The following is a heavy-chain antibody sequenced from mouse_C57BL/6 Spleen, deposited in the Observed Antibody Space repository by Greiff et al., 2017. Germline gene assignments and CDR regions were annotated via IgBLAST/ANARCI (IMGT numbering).Heavy chain of an antibody. D-gene: IGHD2-4*01. CDR2: IDPETGGT. Sequence: VQLQQSGAELVRPGASVTLSCKASGYTFTDYEMHWVKQTPVHGLEWIGAIDPETGGTAYNQKFKGKAILTADKSSITAYMELRSLTSEDSAVYYCTRWGLAPWFADWGQGTLVTVSA. J-gene: IGHJ3*01. V-gene: IGHV1-15*01. CDR3: TRWGLAPWFAD. CDR1: GYTFTDYE.